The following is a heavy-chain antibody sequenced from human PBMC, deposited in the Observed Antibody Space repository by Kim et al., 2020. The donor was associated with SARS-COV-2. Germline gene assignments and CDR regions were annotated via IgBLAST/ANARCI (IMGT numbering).Heavy chain of an antibody. CDR1: GYNFNIYA. V-gene: IGHV1-3*01. CDR2: INAANGDT. Sequence: ASVKVSCKASGYNFNIYAMHWVRQAPGQSLEWMGWINAANGDTKYSQKFLTRVTISRDTSASTAYMELRTLTPEDTAVYYCARGYGYCSATSCQTADTWGQGTLVTVSS. D-gene: IGHD2-15*01. CDR3: ARGYGYCSATSCQTADT. J-gene: IGHJ5*02.